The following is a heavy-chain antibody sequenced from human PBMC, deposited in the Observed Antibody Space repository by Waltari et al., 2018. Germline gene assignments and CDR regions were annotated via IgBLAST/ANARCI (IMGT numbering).Heavy chain of an antibody. D-gene: IGHD6-6*01. CDR3: AGGRRIAARPGYYYYYMDV. CDR1: GYTFTSYD. Sequence: QVQLVQSGAEVKKPGASVKVSCKASGYTFTSYDINWVRQATGQGLEWMGWMNPNRGNTGYAQKIQGRVTMNRNTSIRTDYMELSSLRSEDTSVYYCAGGRRIAARPGYYYYYMDVWGKGTTVTVSS. CDR2: MNPNRGNT. J-gene: IGHJ6*03. V-gene: IGHV1-8*01.